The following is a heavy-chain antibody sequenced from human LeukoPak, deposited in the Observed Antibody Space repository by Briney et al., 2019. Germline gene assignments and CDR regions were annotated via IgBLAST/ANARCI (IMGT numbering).Heavy chain of an antibody. CDR3: VRSPGWYIDY. Sequence: ASVKVSYKTSGYTFTDYYTHWVRQAPGQGLEWMGRINPNNGGTNYAQKFQGRVTMTRDTSITTAYMELSRLRSDDTAMFYCVRSPGWYIDYWGQGTLVTVSS. D-gene: IGHD2-15*01. CDR2: INPNNGGT. V-gene: IGHV1-2*06. J-gene: IGHJ4*02. CDR1: GYTFTDYY.